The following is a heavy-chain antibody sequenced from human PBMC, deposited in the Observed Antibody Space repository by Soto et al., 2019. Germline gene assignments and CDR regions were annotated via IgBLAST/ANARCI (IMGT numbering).Heavy chain of an antibody. D-gene: IGHD2-15*01. Sequence: QVQLQQWGAGLLKPSETLSLTCAVYGGSFSGYYGSWIRQHPGKGLEWIGESNHSGSINYNPSLKSRVTISVDTSKTRFSLKLSSVTAADTAVYYCARGWCSAASCTPIDYWGQETLVTVSS. CDR3: ARGWCSAASCTPIDY. CDR2: SNHSGSI. J-gene: IGHJ4*02. V-gene: IGHV4-34*01. CDR1: GGSFSGYY.